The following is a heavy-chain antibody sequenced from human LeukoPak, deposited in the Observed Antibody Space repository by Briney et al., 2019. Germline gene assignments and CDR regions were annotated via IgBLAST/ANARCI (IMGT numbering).Heavy chain of an antibody. V-gene: IGHV3-7*01. J-gene: IGHJ6*02. CDR1: GFTFSSYW. CDR3: AREGDDSSGYYSGPFYYYYGMDV. CDR2: IKQDGSEK. Sequence: GGSLRLSCAASGFTFSSYWMGWVRQAPGKGLEWVANIKQDGSEKYYVDSVKGRFTISRDNAKNSLYLQMNSLRAEDTAVYYCAREGDDSSGYYSGPFYYYYGMDVWGQGTTVTVSS. D-gene: IGHD3-22*01.